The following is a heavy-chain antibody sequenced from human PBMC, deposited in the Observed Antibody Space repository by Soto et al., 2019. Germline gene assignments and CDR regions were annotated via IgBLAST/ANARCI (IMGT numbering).Heavy chain of an antibody. D-gene: IGHD3-10*01. J-gene: IGHJ5*02. CDR2: IYSDGTT. Sequence: SLRLSCAVSGFTVNTNYLTWVRQAPGKGLEWVSFIYSDGTTDYADSVKGRFTIFRDNSKNTVDLQMNSLRAEDTAVYYCASRTWDLGGFDPWGQGTLVTVSS. CDR1: GFTVNTNY. CDR3: ASRTWDLGGFDP. V-gene: IGHV3-53*01.